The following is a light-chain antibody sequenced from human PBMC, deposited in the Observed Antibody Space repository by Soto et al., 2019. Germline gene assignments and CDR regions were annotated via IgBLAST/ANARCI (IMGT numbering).Light chain of an antibody. V-gene: IGKV3-20*01. Sequence: EIVLTQSPGTLSLSPGERATLSCRASQSVSSSYLAWYQQKPGQAPRLLIYGASSRAIGIPDRFSGSGSGTDFTLTISRLEPEDFAVYYCHHGYTFGQGTKLEIK. CDR3: HHGYT. CDR2: GAS. CDR1: QSVSSSY. J-gene: IGKJ2*01.